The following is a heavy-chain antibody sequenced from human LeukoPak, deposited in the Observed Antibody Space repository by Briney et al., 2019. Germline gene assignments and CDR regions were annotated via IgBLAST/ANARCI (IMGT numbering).Heavy chain of an antibody. V-gene: IGHV3-11*01. CDR2: ISSSGSTI. D-gene: IGHD6-19*01. Sequence: GGSLRLSCAASGFTFSDYYMSWIRQAPGKGLEWVSYISSSGSTIYYADSVKGRFTISRDNAKNSLYLQMNSLRAEDTAVYYCASALIAVAGPWDLFDYWGQGTLVTVSS. CDR1: GFTFSDYY. CDR3: ASALIAVAGPWDLFDY. J-gene: IGHJ4*02.